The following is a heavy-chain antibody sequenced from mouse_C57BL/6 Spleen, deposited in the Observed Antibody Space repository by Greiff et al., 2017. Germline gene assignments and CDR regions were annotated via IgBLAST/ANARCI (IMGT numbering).Heavy chain of an antibody. V-gene: IGHV5-9*01. CDR2: ISGGGGNT. J-gene: IGHJ4*01. CDR1: GFTFSSYT. CDR3: ARQRIMDY. Sequence: EVKLVESGGGLVKPGGSLKLSCAASGFTFSSYTMPWVRQTPEKRLEWVATISGGGGNTYYPDSVKGRFTISRDNAKNTLYLQMSSLGSEDTALYYCARQRIMDYWGQGTSVTVSS.